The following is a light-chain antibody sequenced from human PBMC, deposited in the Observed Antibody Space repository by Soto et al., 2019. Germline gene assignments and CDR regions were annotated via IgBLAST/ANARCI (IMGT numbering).Light chain of an antibody. Sequence: DIVMTQSPATLSVSPGERATVSCRASQSVSSDLAWYQLKPGQAPRLLIYSASTRATGVPARFSGSGSGTEFTLTISSPQSEDFTVYSCLQYHNLWAFGQGTKVEI. CDR3: LQYHNLWA. CDR2: SAS. CDR1: QSVSSD. J-gene: IGKJ1*01. V-gene: IGKV3-15*01.